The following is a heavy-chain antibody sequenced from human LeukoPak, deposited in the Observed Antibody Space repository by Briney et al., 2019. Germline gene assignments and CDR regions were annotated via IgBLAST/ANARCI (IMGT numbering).Heavy chain of an antibody. Sequence: ASVKVSCKASGYTCTTYAMNWVRQAPRQGLEWMGIINPSGGSTSYAQKFQGRVTMTRDMSTSTVYMELSSLRSEDTAVYYCARGPHYYGDWGQGTLVTVSP. CDR3: ARGPHYYGD. D-gene: IGHD3-10*01. CDR1: GYTCTTYA. V-gene: IGHV1-46*01. J-gene: IGHJ4*02. CDR2: INPSGGST.